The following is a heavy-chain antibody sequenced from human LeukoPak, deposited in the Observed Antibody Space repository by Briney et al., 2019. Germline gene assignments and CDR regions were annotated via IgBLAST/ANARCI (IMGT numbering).Heavy chain of an antibody. CDR3: ARVSSVPTPRALDY. J-gene: IGHJ4*02. CDR1: GFTFNFYN. D-gene: IGHD4/OR15-4a*01. Sequence: GGSLRLSCAASGFTFNFYNMNWVRQAPGKGPEWVSSISGGSDYIFHADSVKGRFTVSRDNAKNSLYLQMNSLRAEDTAVYYCARVSSVPTPRALDYWGQGALVTVSS. CDR2: ISGGSDYI. V-gene: IGHV3-21*01.